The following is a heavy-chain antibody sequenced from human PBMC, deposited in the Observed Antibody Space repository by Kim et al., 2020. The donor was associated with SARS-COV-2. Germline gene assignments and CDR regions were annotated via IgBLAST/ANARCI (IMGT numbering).Heavy chain of an antibody. CDR3: AREWTGLQSPSYYYYGMDV. CDR2: IYYSGST. Sequence: SETLSLTCTVSGGSISSGGYYWSWIRQHPGKGLEWIGYIYYSGSTYYNPSLKSRVTISVDTSKNQFSLKLSSVTAADTAVYYCAREWTGLQSPSYYYYGMDVWGQGTTVTVSS. V-gene: IGHV4-31*03. J-gene: IGHJ6*02. D-gene: IGHD4-4*01. CDR1: GGSISSGGYY.